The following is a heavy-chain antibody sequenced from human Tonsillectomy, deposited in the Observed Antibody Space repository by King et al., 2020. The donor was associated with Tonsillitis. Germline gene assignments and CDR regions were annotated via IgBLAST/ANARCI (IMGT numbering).Heavy chain of an antibody. CDR3: ARDACGGDCYWFDY. V-gene: IGHV3-33*01. D-gene: IGHD2-21*01. Sequence: QVQLVESGGGVVQPGRSLRLSCAASGFTFSHYGMHWVRQAPGKGLEWVAVTWYDGSNKYYEDSVKGRFTISRDNSKNTLYLQMNSLRAEDTAVYYCARDACGGDCYWFDYWGQGTRVTVSS. J-gene: IGHJ4*02. CDR2: TWYDGSNK. CDR1: GFTFSHYG.